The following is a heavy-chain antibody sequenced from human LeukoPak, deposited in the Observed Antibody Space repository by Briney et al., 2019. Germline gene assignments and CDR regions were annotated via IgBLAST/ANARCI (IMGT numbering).Heavy chain of an antibody. V-gene: IGHV2-5*02. CDR1: GFSLSTSEVGVG. CDR3: AHSSLGAFDI. J-gene: IGHJ3*02. Sequence: SGPTLVIPTQTLTLTCTFSGFSLSTSEVGVGVGWIRQPPGKALEWLALIYWDDDKRYSPSLRSRLTITKDTSKNQVVLTMTNMDPVDTATYYCAHSSLGAFDIWGQGTMVTVSS. D-gene: IGHD7-27*01. CDR2: IYWDDDK.